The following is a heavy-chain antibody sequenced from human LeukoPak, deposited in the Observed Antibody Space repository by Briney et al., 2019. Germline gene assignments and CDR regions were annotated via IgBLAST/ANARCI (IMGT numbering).Heavy chain of an antibody. CDR3: ARELAAAAPDY. Sequence: ASVKVPCKASGYTFTSYYMHWVRQAPGQGLEWMGIINPSGGSTSYAQKFQGRVTMTRDTSTSTVYMELSSLRSEDTAVYYWARELAAAAPDYWGQGTLVTVSS. CDR1: GYTFTSYY. V-gene: IGHV1-46*01. J-gene: IGHJ4*02. CDR2: INPSGGST. D-gene: IGHD6-13*01.